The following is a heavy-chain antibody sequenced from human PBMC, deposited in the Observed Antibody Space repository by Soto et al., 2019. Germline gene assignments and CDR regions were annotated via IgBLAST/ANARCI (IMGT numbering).Heavy chain of an antibody. J-gene: IGHJ3*02. Sequence: ASVKVSCKASGSTFSSETISXXGQXXXXWLDWMGRIIPILGIANYAQKFQGRVTITADKSTSTAYVELSSLRSEDTAVYYCSSRWYCSGGSCYSFDIWGQGTMVTVSS. V-gene: IGHV1-69*02. CDR3: SSRWYCSGGSCYSFDI. CDR1: GSTFSSET. CDR2: IIPILGIA. D-gene: IGHD2-15*01.